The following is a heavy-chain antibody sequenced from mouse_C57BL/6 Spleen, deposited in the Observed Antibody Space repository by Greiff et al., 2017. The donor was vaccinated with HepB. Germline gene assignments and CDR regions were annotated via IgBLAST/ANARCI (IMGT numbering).Heavy chain of an antibody. V-gene: IGHV1-66*01. Sequence: QVQLQQSGPELVKPGASVKISCKASGYSFTSYYIHWVKQRPGQGLEWIGWIYPGSGNTKYNEKFKGKATLTADTSSSTAYMQLSSLTSEDSAVYYCARELPYGSSRYLDYGGRGTTLTVSS. CDR1: GYSFTSYY. D-gene: IGHD1-1*01. CDR2: IYPGSGNT. CDR3: ARELPYGSSRYLDY. J-gene: IGHJ2*01.